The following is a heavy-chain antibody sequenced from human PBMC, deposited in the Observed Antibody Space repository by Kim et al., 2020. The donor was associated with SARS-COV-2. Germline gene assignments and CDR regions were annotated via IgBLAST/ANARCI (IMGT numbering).Heavy chain of an antibody. CDR1: GFTFGDYA. CDR2: IRSKAYGGTT. CDR3: SVCWNVAATRRGYYYYGMDV. Sequence: GGSLRLSCTASGFTFGDYAMSWFRQAPGKGLEWVGFIRSKAYGGTTEYAASVKGRFTISRDDSKSIAYLQMNSLKTEDTAVYYCSVCWNVAATRRGYYYYGMDVWGQGTTVTVSS. D-gene: IGHD6-19*01. J-gene: IGHJ6*02. V-gene: IGHV3-49*03.